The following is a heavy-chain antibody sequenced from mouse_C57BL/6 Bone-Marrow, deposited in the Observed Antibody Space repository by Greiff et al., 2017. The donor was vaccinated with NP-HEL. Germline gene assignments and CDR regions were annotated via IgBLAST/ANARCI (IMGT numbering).Heavy chain of an antibody. CDR2: IHPNSGST. D-gene: IGHD1-1*01. CDR1: GYTFTSYW. CDR3: ARDKTTVKRGFDY. Sequence: QVQLQQPGAELVKPGASVKLSCKASGYTFTSYWMHWVKQRPGQGLEWIGMIHPNSGSTNYNEKFKSKATLTVDKSSSTAYMQLSSLTSEDSAVYYCARDKTTVKRGFDYWGQGTTLTVSS. J-gene: IGHJ2*01. V-gene: IGHV1-64*01.